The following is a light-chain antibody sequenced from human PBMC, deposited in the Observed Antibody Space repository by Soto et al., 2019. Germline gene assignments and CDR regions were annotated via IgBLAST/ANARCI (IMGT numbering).Light chain of an antibody. CDR3: QQYRGSPLT. V-gene: IGKV3-20*01. Sequence: EIVLTQSPGTLSLSPGERATLSCRASQSVSSIYLAWYQQKPGQAPRLLIYGASSRATGIPDRFSGSGSGTDFTLTISRLEPEDFPVYYCQQYRGSPLTLGQGTKV. CDR2: GAS. CDR1: QSVSSIY. J-gene: IGKJ1*01.